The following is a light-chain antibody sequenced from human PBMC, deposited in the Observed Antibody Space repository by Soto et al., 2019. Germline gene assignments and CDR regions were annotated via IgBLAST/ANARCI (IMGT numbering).Light chain of an antibody. CDR1: SGHSNYA. Sequence: QSVLTQSPSASASLGASVKLTCTLSSGHSNYAIAWHQQQPEKGPRYLMKVNSGGSHIKGDGIPDRFSGSSSGAERYLFISSLQSEDEADYYCQTWSTGSASVVFGGGTQLTFL. CDR2: VNSGGSH. CDR3: QTWSTGSASVV. J-gene: IGLJ7*01. V-gene: IGLV4-69*01.